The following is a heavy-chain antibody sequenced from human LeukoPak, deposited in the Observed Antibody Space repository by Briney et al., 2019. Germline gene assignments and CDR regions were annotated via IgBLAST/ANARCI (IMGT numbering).Heavy chain of an antibody. Sequence: SETLSLTCTVSGGSISSYYWSWIRQPPGKGLEWIGYIYYSGSTNYNPSLKSRVTISVDTSKNQFSLKLSSVTAADPAVYYCARRGIAAPYGMDVWGQGTTVTVSS. CDR1: GGSISSYY. J-gene: IGHJ6*02. D-gene: IGHD6-6*01. CDR3: ARRGIAAPYGMDV. CDR2: IYYSGST. V-gene: IGHV4-59*08.